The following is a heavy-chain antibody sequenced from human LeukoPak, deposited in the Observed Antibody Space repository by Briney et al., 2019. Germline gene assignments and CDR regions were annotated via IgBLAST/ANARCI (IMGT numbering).Heavy chain of an antibody. CDR2: IYFSGNT. CDR3: ARSTGSTMFIDY. D-gene: IGHD3-10*02. J-gene: IGHJ4*02. V-gene: IGHV4-59*01. Sequence: SETLSLTCTVSGGSISPYYWSWIRQPPGKGLEWLGYIYFSGNTEYKPSLKSRVAMSVNTSKNQFSLRLSSVTAADTAVYYCARSTGSTMFIDYWGQGTLVTVSS. CDR1: GGSISPYY.